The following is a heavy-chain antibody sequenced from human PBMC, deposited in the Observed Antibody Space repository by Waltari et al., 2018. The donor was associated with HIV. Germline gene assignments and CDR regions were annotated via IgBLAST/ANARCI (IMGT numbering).Heavy chain of an antibody. CDR3: TGFTVVRGLIITSDY. V-gene: IGHV3-15*01. J-gene: IGHJ4*02. D-gene: IGHD3-10*01. CDR2: VKSKTDGWTT. Sequence: EVQLVESGGGLVKPGGSLRLSCAASRITFSNAWMSWVRQAPGKGLEWVGRVKSKTDGWTTDYAAPVKGRFTISRDDSKNTLYLQMNSLKTEDTAVYYGTGFTVVRGLIITSDYWGPGTLVTVSS. CDR1: RITFSNAW.